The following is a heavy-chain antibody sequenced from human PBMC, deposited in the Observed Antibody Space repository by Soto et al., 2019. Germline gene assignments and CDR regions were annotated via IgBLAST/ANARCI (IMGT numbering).Heavy chain of an antibody. Sequence: ASVKVSCKASGYTFTGYYMHWVRQAPGQGLEWMGWINPNSGGTNYAQKFQGRVTMTRDTSISTAYMELSRLRSDDTAVYYCARDPVLWFGEAASMDVWGQGTTVTVSS. CDR3: ARDPVLWFGEAASMDV. J-gene: IGHJ6*02. CDR2: INPNSGGT. CDR1: GYTFTGYY. D-gene: IGHD3-10*01. V-gene: IGHV1-2*02.